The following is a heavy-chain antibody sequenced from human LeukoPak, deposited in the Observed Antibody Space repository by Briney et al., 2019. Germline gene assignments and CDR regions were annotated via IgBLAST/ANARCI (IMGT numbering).Heavy chain of an antibody. CDR1: GFTFSSYG. V-gene: IGHV3-30*02. Sequence: GGSLRLSCAEPGFTFSSYGMHSVRQAPGKGLEWVAFIRYDGSNKYYADSVKGRFTISRDTSKNTLYMQMYSLRAEDTPVFYFAKFSCSTICYVYYYYDMDVWGKGTTVTGSS. CDR3: AKFSCSTICYVYYYYDMDV. J-gene: IGHJ6*03. CDR2: IRYDGSNK. D-gene: IGHD2-2*01.